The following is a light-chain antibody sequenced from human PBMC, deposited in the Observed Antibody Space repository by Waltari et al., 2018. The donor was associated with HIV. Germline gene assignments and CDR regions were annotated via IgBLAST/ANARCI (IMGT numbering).Light chain of an antibody. Sequence: EIVLTQSPATLSLSPGERATLSCRASQSISTQLAWYQQNPGQAPRLLIYDASNRATGIPARFSGSGSGTDFTLTISSLEPEDFAVYYCQQRTNWPLFGGGTRVEIK. CDR1: QSISTQ. CDR3: QQRTNWPL. V-gene: IGKV3-11*01. J-gene: IGKJ4*01. CDR2: DAS.